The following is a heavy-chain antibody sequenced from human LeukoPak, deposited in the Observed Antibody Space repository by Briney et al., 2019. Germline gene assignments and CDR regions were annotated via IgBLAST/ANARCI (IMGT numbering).Heavy chain of an antibody. V-gene: IGHV4-31*03. Sequence: NPPQTLSLTCTVSGGSIRSGGYYWSWIRQHPGKGLEWIGYIYYSGSTYYNPSLKSRTIISVDTSKNQFSLKLSSVTAADTAVYYCARVGRGEGVYCSGGDCYSAFDHWGQGTLVTVSS. J-gene: IGHJ4*02. CDR1: GGSIRSGGYY. D-gene: IGHD2-21*02. CDR3: ARVGRGEGVYCSGGDCYSAFDH. CDR2: IYYSGST.